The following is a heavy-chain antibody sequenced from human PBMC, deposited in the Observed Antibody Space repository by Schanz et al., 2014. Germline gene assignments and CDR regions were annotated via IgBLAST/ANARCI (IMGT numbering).Heavy chain of an antibody. D-gene: IGHD1-1*01. Sequence: VQLVESGGGVVQPGRSLRLSCAASGFTFSSYAMSWVRQAPGKGLEYVSAISHDGYSTYYADSVKGRFTISRDNSKNTLYLQMTSLRAEDTAVYFCAKKGPAYKPLGSWGQGTLVTVSS. J-gene: IGHJ5*02. CDR1: GFTFSSYA. CDR2: ISHDGYST. CDR3: AKKGPAYKPLGS. V-gene: IGHV3-23*04.